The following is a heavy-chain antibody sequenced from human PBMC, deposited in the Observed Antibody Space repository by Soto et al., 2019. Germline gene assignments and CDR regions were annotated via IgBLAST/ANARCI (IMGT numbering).Heavy chain of an antibody. Sequence: PSETLSLTCTVSGGSISSYYWSWIRQPAGKGLEWIGRIYTSGSTNYNPSLKSRVTMSVDTSKNQFSLKLSSVTAADTAVYYCARAGRWLQPYYFDYWGQGTPVTVYS. CDR1: GGSISSYY. D-gene: IGHD5-12*01. J-gene: IGHJ4*02. V-gene: IGHV4-4*07. CDR3: ARAGRWLQPYYFDY. CDR2: IYTSGST.